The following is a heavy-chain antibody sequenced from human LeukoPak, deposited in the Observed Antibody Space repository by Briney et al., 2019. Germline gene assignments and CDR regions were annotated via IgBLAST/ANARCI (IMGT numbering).Heavy chain of an antibody. V-gene: IGHV4-61*02. Sequence: SQTLSLTCTVSGGSISSGSYYWSWIRQPAGKGLGWIGRIYTSGSTNYNPSLKSRVTISVDTSKYQFSLKLSSVTAADTAVYYCARAWTTVTSSAFDMWAKGQWSPSLQ. J-gene: IGHJ3*02. D-gene: IGHD4-17*01. CDR1: GGSISSGSYY. CDR3: ARAWTTVTSSAFDM. CDR2: IYTSGST.